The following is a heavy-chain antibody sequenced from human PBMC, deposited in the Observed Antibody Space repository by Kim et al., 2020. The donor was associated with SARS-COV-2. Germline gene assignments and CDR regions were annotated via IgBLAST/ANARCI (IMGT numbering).Heavy chain of an antibody. CDR1: GYTFTSYA. J-gene: IGHJ4*02. CDR2: INAGNGNT. Sequence: ASVKVSCKASGYTFTSYAMHWVRQAPGQRLEWMGWINAGNGNTKYSQKFQGRVTITRDTSASTAYMELSSLRSEDTAVYYCARDLGTSNYNIAAAGYFDYWGQGTLVTVSS. D-gene: IGHD6-13*01. V-gene: IGHV1-3*01. CDR3: ARDLGTSNYNIAAAGYFDY.